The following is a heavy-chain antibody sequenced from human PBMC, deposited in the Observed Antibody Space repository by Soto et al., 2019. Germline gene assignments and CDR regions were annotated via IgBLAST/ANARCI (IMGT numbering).Heavy chain of an antibody. J-gene: IGHJ4*02. CDR1: GKTFSDYY. CDR2: FSLKSGGA. D-gene: IGHD3-9*01. CDR3: ARCHRWLPCHLDS. V-gene: IGHV1-2*02. Sequence: GASVKVSCKAAGKTFSDYYIQWVRQAPGQGLEYMGCFSLKSGGAAYAQKFRGRVTMPRDTSVTLAYLHLSSLTSDDTAVYFCARCHRWLPCHLDSWGKETLVTVS.